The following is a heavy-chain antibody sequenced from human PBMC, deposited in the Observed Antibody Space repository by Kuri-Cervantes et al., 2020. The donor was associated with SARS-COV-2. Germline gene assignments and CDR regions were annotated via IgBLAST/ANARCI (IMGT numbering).Heavy chain of an antibody. D-gene: IGHD1-1*01. CDR1: GFTFSGHW. Sequence: GGSLRLSCAASGFTFSGHWIHWVRQAPGKGLVWVSRITPDGTYTNNADSVKGRFTLSRDHAKNMLFLQMNSLRDEDTAVYYCVRDGDHWNFDYWGQGTLVTVSS. V-gene: IGHV3-74*01. CDR3: VRDGDHWNFDY. J-gene: IGHJ4*02. CDR2: ITPDGTYT.